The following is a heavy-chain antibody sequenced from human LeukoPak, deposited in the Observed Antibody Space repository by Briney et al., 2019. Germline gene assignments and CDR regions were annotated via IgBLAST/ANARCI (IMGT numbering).Heavy chain of an antibody. CDR1: GYTFTGYY. J-gene: IGHJ4*02. D-gene: IGHD2-15*01. CDR3: ARARRGCSGGSCYPDY. Sequence: GASVKVSCKASGYTFTGYYMHWVRQAPGRGLEWMGWINPNSGGTNYAQKFQGRVTMTRDTSISTAYMELSRLRSDDTAVYYCARARRGCSGGSCYPDYWGQGTLVTVSS. V-gene: IGHV1-2*02. CDR2: INPNSGGT.